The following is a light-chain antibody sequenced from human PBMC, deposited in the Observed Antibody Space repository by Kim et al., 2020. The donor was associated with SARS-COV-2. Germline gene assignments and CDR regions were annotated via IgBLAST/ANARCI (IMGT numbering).Light chain of an antibody. CDR3: ISYTSTGTHV. CDR2: NVN. CDR1: SSDVGGYDY. V-gene: IGLV2-14*04. J-gene: IGLJ1*01. Sequence: GQSITFYCTGTSSDVGGYDYVSWYQQHPGKAPRLMIYNVNNRPSGVSIRFSGSKSGNTASLTISGLQAEDEGDYYCISYTSTGTHVFGTGTKVTVL.